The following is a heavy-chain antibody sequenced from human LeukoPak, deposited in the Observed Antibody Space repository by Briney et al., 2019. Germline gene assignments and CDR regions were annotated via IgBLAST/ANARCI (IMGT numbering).Heavy chain of an antibody. CDR2: INWNGDST. CDR3: ARDWFTRLGELSPDRAFDY. D-gene: IGHD3-16*02. J-gene: IGHJ4*02. Sequence: GGSLRLSCAASGFTFDVFVMSYVRQPPGKGLEWFSGINWNGDSTGYADSVQGRFTSSRDNAKNSLYLQMCSLRAEDTALFYCARDWFTRLGELSPDRAFDYWGQGTLVTVSS. CDR1: GFTFDVFV. V-gene: IGHV3-20*04.